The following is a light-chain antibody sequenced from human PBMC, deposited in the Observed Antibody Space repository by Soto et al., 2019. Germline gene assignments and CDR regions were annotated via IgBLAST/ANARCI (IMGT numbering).Light chain of an antibody. CDR2: DAS. V-gene: IGKV3-11*01. CDR3: QQRYNWPRT. J-gene: IGKJ4*01. CDR1: QSVVCK. Sequence: EIELTQSPATLSLSPGERATLSCRASQSVVCKLAWYQQKAGQAPSLLLYDASNRATGIPARFSASGSGTEFTLTISSLATDDFAFYYWQQRYNWPRTFGGGTKVEIK.